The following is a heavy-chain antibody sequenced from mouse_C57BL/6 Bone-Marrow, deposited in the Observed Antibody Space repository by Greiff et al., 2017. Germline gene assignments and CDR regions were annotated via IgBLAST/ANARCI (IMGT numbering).Heavy chain of an antibody. CDR1: GFSLTSYG. J-gene: IGHJ1*03. V-gene: IGHV2-2*01. D-gene: IGHD2-3*01. CDR3: ASHYDGYYNWYFDV. Sequence: VHLVESGPGLVQPSQSLSITCTVSGFSLTSYGVHWVRQSPGKGLEWLGVIWSGGSTDYNAAFISRLSISKDNSKSQVFFKMNSLQADDTAIYYCASHYDGYYNWYFDVWGTGTTVTVSS. CDR2: IWSGGST.